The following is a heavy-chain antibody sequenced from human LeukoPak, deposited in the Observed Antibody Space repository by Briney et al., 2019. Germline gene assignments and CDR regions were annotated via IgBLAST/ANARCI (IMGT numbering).Heavy chain of an antibody. CDR3: ARTFVSGDGYKVGYFDY. J-gene: IGHJ4*02. V-gene: IGHV3-53*01. D-gene: IGHD5-24*01. CDR2: IYSSGTT. Sequence: PGGSLRLSSAASGFSVSSNYMSWVRQAPGKGLEWVSLIYSSGTTYYADSVKGRFTISRDNSKNTLYLQMNSLTAEDTAVYYCARTFVSGDGYKVGYFDYWGQGTQVTVSS. CDR1: GFSVSSNY.